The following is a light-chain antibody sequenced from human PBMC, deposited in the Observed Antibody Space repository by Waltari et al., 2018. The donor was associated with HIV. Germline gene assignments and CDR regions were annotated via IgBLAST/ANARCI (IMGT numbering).Light chain of an antibody. CDR2: WAS. Sequence: DIVMTQSPDSLAVSLGERVTIDCKSSQSVFYGSNNRNHLAWYQQKAGQPPKLLIAWASTRESGVPDRFSGSGSGTDFTLTISSLQAEDVAVYYCQQYYTSPKTFGQGTKVEIK. CDR1: QSVFYGSNNRNH. V-gene: IGKV4-1*01. J-gene: IGKJ1*01. CDR3: QQYYTSPKT.